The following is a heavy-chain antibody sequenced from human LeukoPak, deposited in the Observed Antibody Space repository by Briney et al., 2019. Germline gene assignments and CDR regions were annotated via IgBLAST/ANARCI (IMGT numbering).Heavy chain of an antibody. CDR3: ATEGISWFDP. CDR1: GGSISSSSHY. V-gene: IGHV4-39*02. CDR2: IYYSGST. Sequence: KPSETLSLTCTVSGGSISSSSHYWGWVRQPPGKGLEWIGSIYYSGSTYYNPSLKSRLTISVDTSKNQFSLKLSSVTAADTAVYYCATEGISWFDPWGQGTLVTVSS. J-gene: IGHJ5*02.